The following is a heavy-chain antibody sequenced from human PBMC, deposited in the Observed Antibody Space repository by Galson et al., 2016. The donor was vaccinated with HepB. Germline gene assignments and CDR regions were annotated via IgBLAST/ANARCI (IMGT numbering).Heavy chain of an antibody. CDR1: GGSISGYY. Sequence: SETLSLTCTVSGGSISGYYWSWIRQPPGKGLEWIGYIYYSGSTNCSPSLKSRVTISLDTSKNQFFLKLSSVTAADTAVYYCVRTTRSYFDYWVQGTLVTVSA. V-gene: IGHV4-59*01. D-gene: IGHD1-1*01. CDR3: VRTTRSYFDY. CDR2: IYYSGST. J-gene: IGHJ4*02.